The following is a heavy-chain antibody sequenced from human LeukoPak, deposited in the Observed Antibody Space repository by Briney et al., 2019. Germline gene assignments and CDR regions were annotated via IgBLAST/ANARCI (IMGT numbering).Heavy chain of an antibody. Sequence: SETLSLTCTVSGGSISSSSYYWGWIRQPPGKGLEWIGSIYYSGSTYCNPSLKSRVTISVDTSKNQFSLKLSSVTAADTAVYYCARDGHPYYYDSSGYWLNWFDPWGQGTLVTVSS. D-gene: IGHD3-22*01. V-gene: IGHV4-39*07. CDR3: ARDGHPYYYDSSGYWLNWFDP. CDR2: IYYSGST. CDR1: GGSISSSSYY. J-gene: IGHJ5*02.